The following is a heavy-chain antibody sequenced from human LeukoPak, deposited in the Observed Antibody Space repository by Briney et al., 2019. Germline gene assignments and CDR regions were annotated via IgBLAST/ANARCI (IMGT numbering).Heavy chain of an antibody. D-gene: IGHD3-10*02. CDR1: GFTFSSYA. CDR2: ISYDGSNK. V-gene: IGHV3-30*04. CDR3: AELGITMIGGV. J-gene: IGHJ6*04. Sequence: GGSLRLSCAASGFTFSSYAMHWVRQAPGRGLEWVAVISYDGSNKYYADSVKGRFTISRDNSKNTLYLQMNSLRAEDTAVYYCAELGITMIGGVWGKGTTVTISS.